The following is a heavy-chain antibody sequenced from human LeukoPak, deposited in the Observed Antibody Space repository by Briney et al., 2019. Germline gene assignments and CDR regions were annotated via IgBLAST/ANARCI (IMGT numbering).Heavy chain of an antibody. CDR3: ARGVRRDGYNFGY. J-gene: IGHJ4*02. Sequence: ASVKVSCKASGYTFTGYYMHWVRQASGQGLEWMGWINPNSGGTNYAQKFQGRVTMTRDTSISTAYMELSRLRSDDTAVYYCARGVRRDGYNFGYWGQGTLVTVSS. CDR1: GYTFTGYY. D-gene: IGHD5-24*01. V-gene: IGHV1-2*02. CDR2: INPNSGGT.